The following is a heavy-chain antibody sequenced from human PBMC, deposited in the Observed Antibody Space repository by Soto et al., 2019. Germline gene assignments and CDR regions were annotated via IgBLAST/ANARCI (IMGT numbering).Heavy chain of an antibody. J-gene: IGHJ5*02. CDR3: ARAGKDCSSTSCYSWFDP. CDR1: GGSFSGYY. V-gene: IGHV4-34*01. CDR2: INHSGST. Sequence: QVQLQQWGAGLLKPSETLSLTCAVYGGSFSGYYWSWIRQPPGKGLEWIGEINHSGSTNYNPSLKSRVTISVDTSKNQCSLKLSFVTAADTAVYYCARAGKDCSSTSCYSWFDPWGQGTLVTVSS. D-gene: IGHD2-2*01.